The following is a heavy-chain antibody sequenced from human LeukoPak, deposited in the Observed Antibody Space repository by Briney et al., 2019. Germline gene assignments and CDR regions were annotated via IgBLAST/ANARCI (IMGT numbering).Heavy chain of an antibody. CDR1: GFTFSTYY. J-gene: IGHJ4*02. CDR3: ARGYGSGWSAFDY. D-gene: IGHD6-19*01. V-gene: IGHV3-21*01. CDR2: ISTSSSYI. Sequence: GGSLRLSCAASGFTFSTYYINWVRQAPGKGLEWVASISTSSSYIYYADSLKGRFTLSRDNAKNSLYLKMNSLRAEDTAVYYCARGYGSGWSAFDYWGQGALVTVSS.